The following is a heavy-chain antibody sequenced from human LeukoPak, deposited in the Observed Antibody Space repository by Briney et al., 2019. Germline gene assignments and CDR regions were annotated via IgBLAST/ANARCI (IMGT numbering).Heavy chain of an antibody. V-gene: IGHV1-24*01. CDR3: ARVDSYGFDY. CDR1: GYTLTELS. Sequence: ASVKVSCKVSGYTLTELSMHWVRQAPGKGLEWMGGFDPEDGETIYAQKFQGRVTMTRDTSTSTVYMELSSLRSEDTAVYYCARVDSYGFDYWGQGTLVTVSS. J-gene: IGHJ4*02. CDR2: FDPEDGET. D-gene: IGHD5-18*01.